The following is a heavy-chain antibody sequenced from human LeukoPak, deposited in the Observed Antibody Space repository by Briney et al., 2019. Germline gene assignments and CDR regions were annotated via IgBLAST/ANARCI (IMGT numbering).Heavy chain of an antibody. Sequence: PGGSLRLSCAASGFTFSSYEMNWVRQAPGKGLEWVSYISSSGSTIYYADSVKGRFTISRDNAKNSLYLQMNSLRAEDTAVYYCARARVDWELDYWGQGTLVTVSS. CDR2: ISSSGSTI. CDR1: GFTFSSYE. V-gene: IGHV3-48*03. CDR3: ARARVDWELDY. D-gene: IGHD3-9*01. J-gene: IGHJ4*02.